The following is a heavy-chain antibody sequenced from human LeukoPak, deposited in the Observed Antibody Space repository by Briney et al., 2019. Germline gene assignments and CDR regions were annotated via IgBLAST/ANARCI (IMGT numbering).Heavy chain of an antibody. CDR2: VSVSGDIS. CDR1: GFTFSSFA. Sequence: GGSLRLSCAASGFTFSSFAMSWVRQAPEKGLEWVSAVSVSGDISYYADSVKGRFTISRDNPKNTLYLQMNSLRAEVTAVYYCARELPPLVKFYFDHWGQGTLVTVSS. V-gene: IGHV3-23*01. D-gene: IGHD1-26*01. J-gene: IGHJ4*02. CDR3: ARELPPLVKFYFDH.